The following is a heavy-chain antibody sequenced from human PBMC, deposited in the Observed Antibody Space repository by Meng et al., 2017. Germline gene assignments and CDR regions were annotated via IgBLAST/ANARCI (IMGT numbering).Heavy chain of an antibody. CDR1: GGSISSSNW. Sequence: GSLRLSCAVSGGSISSSNWWSRVRQPPGKGLEWIGEIYHSGSTNYNPSLKSRVTISVDKSKNQFSLKLSSVTAADTAVYYCARVKQQLVRAFDYWGQGTLVTVSS. J-gene: IGHJ4*02. V-gene: IGHV4-4*02. D-gene: IGHD6-13*01. CDR3: ARVKQQLVRAFDY. CDR2: IYHSGST.